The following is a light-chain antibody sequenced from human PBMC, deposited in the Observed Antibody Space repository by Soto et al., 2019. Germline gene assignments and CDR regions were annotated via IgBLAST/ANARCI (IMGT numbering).Light chain of an antibody. CDR3: QQYFSTPRA. Sequence: DIVMTQSPDSLAVCLGERATINCKSSQSVLYSSNNKNYLTWYQQKPGQPPKLLIYWASTRESGVPDRFSGSGSGTDFTLTISNLQAEDVAIYYCQQYFSTPRAFGQGTKVEIK. V-gene: IGKV4-1*01. CDR1: QSVLYSSNNKNY. J-gene: IGKJ1*01. CDR2: WAS.